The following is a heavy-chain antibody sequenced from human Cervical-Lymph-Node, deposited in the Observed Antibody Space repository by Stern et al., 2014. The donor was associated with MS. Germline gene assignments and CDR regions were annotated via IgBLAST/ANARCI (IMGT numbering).Heavy chain of an antibody. CDR1: GYSFTKYW. CDR2: IYPGDSDT. Sequence: EVQLVESGAEVKKPGESLKISCKGSGYSFTKYWIGWVRQMPGKGLEWMGVIYPGDSDTRYSPSFQGRVTISADKSISTAYLQWRSLKASDTAMYYCARHRQQTLYGMDVWGQGTTVTVSS. V-gene: IGHV5-51*01. D-gene: IGHD6-13*01. J-gene: IGHJ6*02. CDR3: ARHRQQTLYGMDV.